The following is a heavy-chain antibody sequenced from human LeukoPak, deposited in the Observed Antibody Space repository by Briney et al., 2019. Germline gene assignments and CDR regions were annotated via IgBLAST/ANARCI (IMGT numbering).Heavy chain of an antibody. CDR3: ATYLLLTDDILTGYPMEY. CDR2: FDPEDGET. D-gene: IGHD3-9*01. J-gene: IGHJ4*02. V-gene: IGHV1-24*01. Sequence: ASVKVSCKVSGYTLTELSMHWVRQAPGKGLEWMGGFDPEDGETIYAQKFQGRVTMTEDTSTDTAYMELSSLRSEDTAVYNCATYLLLTDDILTGYPMEYWGQGTLVTVSS. CDR1: GYTLTELS.